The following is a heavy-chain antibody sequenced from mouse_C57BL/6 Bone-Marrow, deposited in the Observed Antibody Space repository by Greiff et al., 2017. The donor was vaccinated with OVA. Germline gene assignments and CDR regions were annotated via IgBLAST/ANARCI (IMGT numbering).Heavy chain of an antibody. J-gene: IGHJ4*01. CDR3: ARQRGRALDY. CDR2: ISSKSNNYET. CDR1: GFSFNTYS. Sequence: EVQLVESGGGLVQPKGSLKLSCAASGFSFNTYSMNWVRQVPGKGLEWVARISSKSNNYETYYAYTVKDRFTISREDSESILYLQMNNLKTEDTAMYYCARQRGRALDYGGRGTAVTVSS. V-gene: IGHV10-1*01.